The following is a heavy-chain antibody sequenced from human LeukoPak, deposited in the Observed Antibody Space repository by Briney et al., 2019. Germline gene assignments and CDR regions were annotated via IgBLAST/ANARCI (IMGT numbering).Heavy chain of an antibody. CDR2: IKQDGSEK. D-gene: IGHD2-2*01. V-gene: IGHV3-7*01. CDR1: GFTFSSYW. CDR3: ARDKRSEVWYQEGIWFDP. J-gene: IGHJ5*02. Sequence: GGSLRLSCAASGFTFSSYWMSWVRQAPGKGLEWVANIKQDGSEKYYVDSVKGRFTISRDNAKNSLYLQMNSLRAEDTVVYYCARDKRSEVWYQEGIWFDPWGQGTLVTVSS.